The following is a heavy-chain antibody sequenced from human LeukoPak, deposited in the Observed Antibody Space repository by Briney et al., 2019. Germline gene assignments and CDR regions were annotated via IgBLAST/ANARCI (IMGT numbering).Heavy chain of an antibody. D-gene: IGHD2-2*01. CDR3: ARAPIVVVPAAIKNWYFDL. J-gene: IGHJ2*01. CDR1: GFTFSSYS. V-gene: IGHV3-21*01. CDR2: ISSSSSYI. Sequence: GGSLRLSCAASGFTFSSYSMNWVRQAPGKGLEWVSSISSSSSYIYYADSVKGRFTISRDNAKNSLYLQMNSLRAEDTAVYYCARAPIVVVPAAIKNWYFDLWGRGTLVTVSS.